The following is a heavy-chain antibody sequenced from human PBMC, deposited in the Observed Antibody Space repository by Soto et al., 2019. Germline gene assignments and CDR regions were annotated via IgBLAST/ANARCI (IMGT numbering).Heavy chain of an antibody. CDR2: ISGSGGST. CDR3: AKGPDIVVVPAANFDY. V-gene: IGHV3-23*01. Sequence: LRLSCAASGFTFSSYAMSWVRQAPGKGLEWVSAISGSGGSTYYADSVKGRFTISRDNSKNTLYLQMNSLRAEDTAVYYCAKGPDIVVVPAANFDYWGQGTLVTVSS. CDR1: GFTFSSYA. D-gene: IGHD2-2*01. J-gene: IGHJ4*02.